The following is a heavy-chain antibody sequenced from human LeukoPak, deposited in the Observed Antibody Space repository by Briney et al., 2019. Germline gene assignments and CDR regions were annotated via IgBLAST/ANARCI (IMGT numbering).Heavy chain of an antibody. CDR3: ARHLVVLDSSSWFDY. CDR2: IYYSGSS. Sequence: SSETLSLTCTVSGGSISSSSYYWGWIRQPPGKGLEWIGSIYYSGSSYCNPSLKSRVTISVDTSKNQFSLKLSSVTAADTAVYYCARHLVVLDSSSWFDYWGQGTLVTVSS. J-gene: IGHJ4*02. V-gene: IGHV4-39*01. CDR1: GGSISSSSYY. D-gene: IGHD6-13*01.